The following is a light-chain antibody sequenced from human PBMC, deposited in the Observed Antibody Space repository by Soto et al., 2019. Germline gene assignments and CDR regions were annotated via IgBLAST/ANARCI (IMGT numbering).Light chain of an antibody. V-gene: IGKV3-20*01. J-gene: IGKJ1*01. CDR3: QHYGFSSWT. CDR2: GAS. CDR1: QSVSSTY. Sequence: EIVLTQSPGTLSLSPGERATLSCRASQSVSSTYLAWYQQTPGQAPRLLIYGASSRATGIPDRFSGSGSGTDFTLTINRLEPEDFAMYYCQHYGFSSWTFGQGTKVEIK.